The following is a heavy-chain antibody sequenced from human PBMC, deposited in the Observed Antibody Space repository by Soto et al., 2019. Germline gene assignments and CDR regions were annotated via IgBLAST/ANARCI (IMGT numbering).Heavy chain of an antibody. CDR3: SRHSGSDYHGLDV. J-gene: IGHJ6*02. Sequence: QVQLVQSGAEVKKPGASVRVSCKVSGYTLTELSMHWVRQAPGKGLEWMGGFDPEDGGTIYAQKFQGRVTMPEDTSTDTAYMELSSLRSEDTAVYYCSRHSGSDYHGLDVWGQGTTFIVSS. CDR1: GYTLTELS. V-gene: IGHV1-24*01. CDR2: FDPEDGGT. D-gene: IGHD1-26*01.